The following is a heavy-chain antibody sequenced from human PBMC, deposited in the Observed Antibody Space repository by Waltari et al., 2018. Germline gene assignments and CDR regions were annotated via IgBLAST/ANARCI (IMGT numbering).Heavy chain of an antibody. Sequence: EVQLVESGGGLVQPGGSLRLSCAASGFIFSTYWMSWVRQAPGKGLECGAYRKYDGSGMYFVDSVKGRFTIARDNAKNSLDLQMNSLRAEDTAVYYCTRDNIFFDYWGQGTLVTVSS. CDR1: GFIFSTYW. CDR3: TRDNIFFDY. D-gene: IGHD2-15*01. J-gene: IGHJ4*02. V-gene: IGHV3-7*01. CDR2: RKYDGSGM.